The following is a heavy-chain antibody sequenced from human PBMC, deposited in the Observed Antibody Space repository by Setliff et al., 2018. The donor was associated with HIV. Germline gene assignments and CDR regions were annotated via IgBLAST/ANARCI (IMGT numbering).Heavy chain of an antibody. CDR3: ARGVRGYGEIRYFFYYYYMDV. J-gene: IGHJ6*03. V-gene: IGHV4-59*08. Sequence: PSETLSLTCTVSGGSIGSYYWSWIRQPPGKGLEWIGYIYYSGSTNYNPSLKSRVTISVDTSKNQFSLKLSSVTAADTAVYYCARGVRGYGEIRYFFYYYYMDVWGKGTTVTVSS. D-gene: IGHD3-9*01. CDR2: IYYSGST. CDR1: GGSIGSYY.